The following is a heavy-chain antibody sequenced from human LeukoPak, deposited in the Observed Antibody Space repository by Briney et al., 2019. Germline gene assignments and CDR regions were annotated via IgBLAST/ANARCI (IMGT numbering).Heavy chain of an antibody. V-gene: IGHV3-21*04. J-gene: IGHJ3*02. Sequence: GGSLRLSCAASGFTFSSYGMSWVRQAPGKGLEWVSSISSSSSYIYYADSVKGRFTISRDNSKNTLYLQMNSLRAEDTAVYYCARGGSYLSAFDIWGQGTMVTVSS. CDR1: GFTFSSYG. CDR3: ARGGSYLSAFDI. D-gene: IGHD1-26*01. CDR2: ISSSSSYI.